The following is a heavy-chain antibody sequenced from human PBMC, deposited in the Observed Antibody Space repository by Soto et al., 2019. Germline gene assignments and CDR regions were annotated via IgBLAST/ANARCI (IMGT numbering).Heavy chain of an antibody. V-gene: IGHV4-34*01. CDR1: GGSFSGYF. D-gene: IGHD3-10*01. J-gene: IGHJ6*02. CDR2: VHLSGST. CDR3: ATLYYYGSGSDDYYYGLDV. Sequence: SETLSLTCAVYGGSFSGYFWSWIRQPPGKGLEWIGEVHLSGSTKYNPSLKSRVTISVDTSKSQFSLKLSSVTAADTAVYYCATLYYYGSGSDDYYYGLDVWGQGTTVTVSS.